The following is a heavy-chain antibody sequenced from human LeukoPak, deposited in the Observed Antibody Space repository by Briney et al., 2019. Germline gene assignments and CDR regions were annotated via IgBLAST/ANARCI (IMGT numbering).Heavy chain of an antibody. J-gene: IGHJ4*02. Sequence: PSETLSLTCTVSGGSISGGDSYWSWIRQPPGKGLEWIGYIYSSGSTYYNPSLKSRVTIAVDTSKNQFSLNLSSVTAADTAVYYCAGDQLPGRYCSSTTCSHWGQGTLVTVSS. CDR2: IYSSGST. CDR3: AGDQLPGRYCSSTTCSH. CDR1: GGSISGGDSY. V-gene: IGHV4-30-4*08. D-gene: IGHD2-2*01.